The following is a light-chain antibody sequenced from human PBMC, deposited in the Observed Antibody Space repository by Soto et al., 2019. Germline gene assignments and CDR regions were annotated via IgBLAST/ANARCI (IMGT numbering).Light chain of an antibody. CDR3: LSYTSGNTRV. CDR1: SSDVGGYKF. CDR2: EVN. Sequence: QSALTQPASVSASPGQSITISCTGTSSDVGGYKFVSWYQHHPGKAPKLMIYEVNNRPSGVSNRFSGSKSGNTASLTISGVQPGEEADYYWLSYTSGNTRVFGGGTKLAVL. V-gene: IGLV2-14*01. J-gene: IGLJ3*02.